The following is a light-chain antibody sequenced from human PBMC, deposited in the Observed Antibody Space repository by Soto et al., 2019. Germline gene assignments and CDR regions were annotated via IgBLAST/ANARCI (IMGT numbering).Light chain of an antibody. Sequence: ENVLTQSPGTLSLYPGERXXXXXXXSQTVSSYLTWYQQRPGQAPRLLISGASRRATGIPDRFSGSGSGTDFTLTISWLEPEDFALYYCQQYVTSPITFGQGTRLE. CDR1: QTVSSY. CDR2: GAS. J-gene: IGKJ5*01. V-gene: IGKV3-20*01. CDR3: QQYVTSPIT.